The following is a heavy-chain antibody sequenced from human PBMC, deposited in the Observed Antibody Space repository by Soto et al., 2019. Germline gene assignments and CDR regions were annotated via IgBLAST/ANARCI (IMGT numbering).Heavy chain of an antibody. D-gene: IGHD1-1*01. CDR2: IIPVFAIT. CDR3: ARAKFHFDSDGSSFTTHFDH. J-gene: IGHJ4*02. Sequence: QVQLVQSGAEVKKPGSSVKVSCSASGDTFSSYGISWVRQAPGQGLECLGGIIPVFAITKYAQKFQGRITFTSEDSSCTTYMDLSSLSSEDTAVYYCARAKFHFDSDGSSFTTHFDHWGQGTPVTVSS. CDR1: GDTFSSYG. V-gene: IGHV1-69*01.